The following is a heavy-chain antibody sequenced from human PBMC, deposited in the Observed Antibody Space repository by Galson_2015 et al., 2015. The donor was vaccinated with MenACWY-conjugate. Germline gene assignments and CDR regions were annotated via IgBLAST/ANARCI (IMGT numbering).Heavy chain of an antibody. J-gene: IGHJ6*02. Sequence: QSGAEVKKPGESLKISCKGSGYSFTSYWIGWVRQMPGKGLEWMGIIYPGDSDTRYSPSFQGQVTISADKSISTAYLQWSSLKASDTAMYYCARENSPNTYYYGSGSYYTHYGMDVWGQGTTVTVSS. CDR3: ARENSPNTYYYGSGSYYTHYGMDV. CDR1: GYSFTSYW. CDR2: IYPGDSDT. V-gene: IGHV5-51*01. D-gene: IGHD3-10*01.